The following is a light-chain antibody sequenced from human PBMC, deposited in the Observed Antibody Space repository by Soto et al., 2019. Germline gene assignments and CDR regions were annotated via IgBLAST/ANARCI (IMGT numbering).Light chain of an antibody. CDR3: LLYYSGAYV. CDR2: DTS. Sequence: QAVVTQEPSLTVSPGGTVTLTCVSGTGAVTSGHYPFWFQQKPGQAPRTLIYDTSNKHSWTPARFSGSLLGGKAALTLSGAQPEDEADYYCLLYYSGAYVFGTGTKVTVL. V-gene: IGLV7-46*01. CDR1: TGAVTSGHY. J-gene: IGLJ1*01.